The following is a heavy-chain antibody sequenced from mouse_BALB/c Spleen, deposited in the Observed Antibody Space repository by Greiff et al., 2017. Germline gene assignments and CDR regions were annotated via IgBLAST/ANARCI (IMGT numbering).Heavy chain of an antibody. V-gene: IGHV1S137*01. D-gene: IGHD2-14*01. CDR2: ISTYYGDA. J-gene: IGHJ4*01. CDR1: GYTFTDYA. Sequence: VQLQQSGAELVRPGVSVKISCKGSGYTFTDYAMHWVKQSHAKSLEWIGVISTYYGDASYNQKFKGKATMTVDKSSSTAYMELARLTSEDSAIYYCARESGYDYAMDYWGQGTSVTVSS. CDR3: ARESGYDYAMDY.